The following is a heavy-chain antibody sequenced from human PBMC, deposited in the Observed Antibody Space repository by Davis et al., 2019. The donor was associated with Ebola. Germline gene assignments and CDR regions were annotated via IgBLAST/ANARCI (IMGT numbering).Heavy chain of an antibody. J-gene: IGHJ5*01. CDR2: INHSGTT. CDR1: GGSLRGHY. D-gene: IGHD4-17*01. CDR3: ARTTKTNIEDSGLGYNSFDS. Sequence: SETLSLTCAVYGGSLRGHYWSWFRQPPGKGLEWIGEINHSGTTNYDPSLKSRVTISVDTSKNQFSLKVTSVTAADTATYYCARTTKTNIEDSGLGYNSFDSWGQGVLVSVSS. V-gene: IGHV4-34*01.